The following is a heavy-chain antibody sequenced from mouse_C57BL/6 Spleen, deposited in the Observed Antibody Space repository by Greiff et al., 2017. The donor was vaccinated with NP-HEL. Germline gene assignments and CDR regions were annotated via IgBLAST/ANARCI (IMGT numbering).Heavy chain of an antibody. CDR1: GYTFTSYW. CDR2: IDPSDSYT. Sequence: QVQLKQPGAELVMPGASVKLSCKASGYTFTSYWMHWVKQRPGQGLEWIGEIDPSDSYTNYNQKFKGKSTLTVDKSSSTAYMQLSSLTSEDSAVYYCARSYYYGTDYWGQGTTLTVSS. CDR3: ARSYYYGTDY. J-gene: IGHJ2*01. V-gene: IGHV1-69*01. D-gene: IGHD1-1*01.